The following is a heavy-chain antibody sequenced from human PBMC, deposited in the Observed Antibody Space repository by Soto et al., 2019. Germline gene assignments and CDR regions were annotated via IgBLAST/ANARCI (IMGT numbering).Heavy chain of an antibody. Sequence: QVQLVESGGGVVQPGRSLRLSCAASGFTFSSYGMHWVRQAPGKGLEWVAVISYDGSNKHYADSVKGRFTISRDNPKNTPYLQMNSLRAEDTAVYYCARSPYSVSYLAYFDYWGQGTLVTVTS. CDR2: ISYDGSNK. CDR3: ARSPYSVSYLAYFDY. V-gene: IGHV3-30*03. D-gene: IGHD1-26*01. CDR1: GFTFSSYG. J-gene: IGHJ4*02.